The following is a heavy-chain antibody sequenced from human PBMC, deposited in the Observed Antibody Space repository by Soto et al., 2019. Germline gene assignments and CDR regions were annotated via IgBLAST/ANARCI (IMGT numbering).Heavy chain of an antibody. CDR2: IKEDGSDK. D-gene: IGHD6-25*01. J-gene: IGHJ4*02. Sequence: GGSLRLSCVASGFTFNTYWMSWVRQAPGKGLEWVANIKEDGSDKYYVDSVKGRFTISRDNAKNLLYLQMNSLGAGDTAVYYCARFTRVSSVDYWGQGTLVTVSS. V-gene: IGHV3-7*01. CDR1: GFTFNTYW. CDR3: ARFTRVSSVDY.